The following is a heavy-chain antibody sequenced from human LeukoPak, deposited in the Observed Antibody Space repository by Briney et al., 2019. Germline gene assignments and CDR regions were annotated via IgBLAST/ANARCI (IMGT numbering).Heavy chain of an antibody. D-gene: IGHD6-6*01. V-gene: IGHV1-69*05. CDR2: IIPIFGTA. CDR1: GGTFSSYA. J-gene: IGHJ6*03. Sequence: SVKVSCKASGGTFSSYAISWVRQAPGQGLEWMGGIIPIFGTANYAQKFQGRVTITTDESTSTAYMELSSLRSEDTAVYYCARDGNKMGSSYYYYYMDVWGKGDTVTVSS. CDR3: ARDGNKMGSSYYYYYMDV.